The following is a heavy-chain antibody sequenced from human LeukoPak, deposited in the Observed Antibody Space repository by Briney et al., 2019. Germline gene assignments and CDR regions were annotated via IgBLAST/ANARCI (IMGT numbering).Heavy chain of an antibody. J-gene: IGHJ4*02. V-gene: IGHV3-23*01. CDR1: GFTFSSSA. CDR2: ISGSGDKT. D-gene: IGHD1-26*01. Sequence: GGSLRLSCAASGFTFSSSAMSWVRQAPGKGLEWVSGISGSGDKTYYADSVKGRFTISRDNSKTTLYLQMTSLRAEDTAIYYCVKISGTLLFFFDNWGQGTLVTVSS. CDR3: VKISGTLLFFFDN.